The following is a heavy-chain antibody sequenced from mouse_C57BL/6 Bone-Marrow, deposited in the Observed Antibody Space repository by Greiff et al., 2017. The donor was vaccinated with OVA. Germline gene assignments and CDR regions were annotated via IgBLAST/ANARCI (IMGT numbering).Heavy chain of an antibody. CDR2: ISSGGSYT. V-gene: IGHV5-6*01. CDR1: GFTFSSYG. CDR3: ARSQGGRGGYFDV. J-gene: IGHJ1*03. D-gene: IGHD1-1*01. Sequence: EVMLVESGGDLVKPGGSLKLSCAASGFTFSSYGMSWVRQTPDKRLEWVATISSGGSYTYYPDSVKGRFTISRDNAKNTLYLQMSSLKPEDTAMYYCARSQGGRGGYFDVWGTGTTVTVSS.